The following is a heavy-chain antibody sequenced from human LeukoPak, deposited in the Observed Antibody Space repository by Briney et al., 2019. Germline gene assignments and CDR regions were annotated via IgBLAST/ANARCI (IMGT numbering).Heavy chain of an antibody. CDR1: GGSISSGGYF. CDR3: ARDDGYDSSGYYLSY. CDR2: IYYSGST. J-gene: IGHJ4*02. D-gene: IGHD3-22*01. Sequence: PSETLSLTCTVSGGSISSGGYFWSWIRQHPGKGLEWIGYIYYSGSTYYNPSLKSRVTISVDTSKNQFSLKLSSVTAADTAVYYCARDDGYDSSGYYLSYWGQGTLVTVSS. V-gene: IGHV4-31*03.